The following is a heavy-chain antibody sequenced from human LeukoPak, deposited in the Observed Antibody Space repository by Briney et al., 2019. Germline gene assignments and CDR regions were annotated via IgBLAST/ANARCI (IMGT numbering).Heavy chain of an antibody. Sequence: GGSLRLSCAASGFTFSSYWMSWVRQAPGKGLEWVANIKQDGSEKYYVDSVKGRFTISRDNAKNSLYLQMNSLRAEDTAVYYCAREKWFGELMYYFDYWGQGTLVTVSS. CDR1: GFTFSSYW. CDR3: AREKWFGELMYYFDY. V-gene: IGHV3-7*01. J-gene: IGHJ4*02. CDR2: IKQDGSEK. D-gene: IGHD3-10*01.